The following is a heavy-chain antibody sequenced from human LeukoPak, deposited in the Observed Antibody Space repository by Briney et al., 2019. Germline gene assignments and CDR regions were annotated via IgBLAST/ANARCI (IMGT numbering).Heavy chain of an antibody. CDR3: AKDRCGGDCYWFDY. V-gene: IGHV3-33*06. J-gene: IGHJ4*02. CDR2: IWYDGSNK. Sequence: GGSLRLSCAASGFTFSSYGMHWARQAPGKGLEWVAVIWYDGSNKYYADSVKGRFTISRGNSKNTLYLQMNSLRAEDTAVYYCAKDRCGGDCYWFDYWGQGTLVTVSS. CDR1: GFTFSSYG. D-gene: IGHD2-21*02.